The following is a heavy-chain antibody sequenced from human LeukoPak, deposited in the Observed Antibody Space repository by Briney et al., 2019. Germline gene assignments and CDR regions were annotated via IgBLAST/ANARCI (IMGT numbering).Heavy chain of an antibody. CDR3: ARKGPYGMDV. V-gene: IGHV4-61*05. CDR1: GGSISSGDDS. Sequence: SETLSLSCTVSGGSISSGDDSWAWVRQSPGKGLEWIGEIYHTGSTNYNPSLKSRVTISVDKSKNQSSLKLSSVTAADTAVYYCARKGPYGMDVWGQGTTVTVSS. CDR2: IYHTGST. J-gene: IGHJ6*02.